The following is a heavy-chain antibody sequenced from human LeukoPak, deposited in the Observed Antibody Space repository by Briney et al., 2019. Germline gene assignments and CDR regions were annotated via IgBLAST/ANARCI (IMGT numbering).Heavy chain of an antibody. CDR3: ASPSIVGATAPIDY. J-gene: IGHJ4*02. D-gene: IGHD1-26*01. Sequence: SETLSLTCAVYGGSFSGYYWSWIRQPPGKGLEWIGEINHSGSTNYNPSLKSRVTISVDTSKNQFSLKLSSVTAADTAVYFCASPSIVGATAPIDYWGQGTLVTVSS. V-gene: IGHV4-34*01. CDR1: GGSFSGYY. CDR2: INHSGST.